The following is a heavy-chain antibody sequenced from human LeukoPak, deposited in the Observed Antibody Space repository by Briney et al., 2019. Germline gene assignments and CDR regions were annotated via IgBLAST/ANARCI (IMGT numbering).Heavy chain of an antibody. Sequence: GESLKISCKISGYTLTNNWIGWVRQVPGKGLEWMGLIYPGYSDAKYSPSFQGQVTFSADRSISTAYLQWSSLKASDTAMYYCARRKKYSDYYFDFWGQGTLVTVSP. D-gene: IGHD5-12*01. CDR2: IYPGYSDA. CDR3: ARRKKYSDYYFDF. J-gene: IGHJ4*02. CDR1: GYTLTNNW. V-gene: IGHV5-51*01.